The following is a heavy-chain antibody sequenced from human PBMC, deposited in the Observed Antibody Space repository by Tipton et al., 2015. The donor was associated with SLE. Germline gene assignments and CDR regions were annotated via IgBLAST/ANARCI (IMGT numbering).Heavy chain of an antibody. CDR3: ARRSQDGYCGYDQDYFDY. CDR2: IYPGDSDT. D-gene: IGHD5-12*01. CDR1: GYSFTSYW. V-gene: IGHV5-51*01. J-gene: IGHJ4*02. Sequence: QSGPEVKKPGESLRISCEGSGYSFTSYWIGWVRQMPGKGLDWMGIIYPGDSDTRYSPSFQGQVTISADKSIRTAYLHWRSLKASYTAMYYCARRSQDGYCGYDQDYFDYWGQGTLVTVSS.